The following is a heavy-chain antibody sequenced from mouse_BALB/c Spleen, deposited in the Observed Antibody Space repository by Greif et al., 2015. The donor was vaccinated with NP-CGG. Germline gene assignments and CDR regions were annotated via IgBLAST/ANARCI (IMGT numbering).Heavy chain of an antibody. D-gene: IGHD1-1*02. CDR1: GFTFSSYG. Sequence: EVMLVESGGDLVKPGGSLKLSCAASGFTFSSYGMSWVRQTPDKRLEWVATISSGGSYTYYPDSVKGRFTISRDNAKNPLYLQMSSLKSEDTAMYYCARDTMDFDVWGAGTTVTVSS. CDR2: ISSGGSYT. J-gene: IGHJ1*01. V-gene: IGHV5-6*02. CDR3: ARDTMDFDV.